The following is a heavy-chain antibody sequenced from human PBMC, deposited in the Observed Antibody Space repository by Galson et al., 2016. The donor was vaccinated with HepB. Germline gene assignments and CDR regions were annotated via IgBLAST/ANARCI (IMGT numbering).Heavy chain of an antibody. CDR3: ARESGNFDAGYIYLYY. V-gene: IGHV3-23*01. CDR1: GFTFSTYA. CDR2: ISGSGGST. J-gene: IGHJ4*02. Sequence: SLRLSCAASGFTFSTYAMNWVRQAPEKGLDWVSGISGSGGSTFYADSVKGRFTISRDNSKNALYLQMNSLRAEDTALYFCARESGNFDAGYIYLYYWGQGTLVTASS. D-gene: IGHD4-23*01.